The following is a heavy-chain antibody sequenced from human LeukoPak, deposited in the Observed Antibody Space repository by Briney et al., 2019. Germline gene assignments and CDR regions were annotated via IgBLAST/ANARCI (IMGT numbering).Heavy chain of an antibody. CDR3: AREGILRDYYYYMDV. V-gene: IGHV3-33*01. J-gene: IGHJ6*03. Sequence: PGGSLRLSCAASGFTFSDYGMHWVRQAPGKGLEWVAVIWYDGVNKYYADSVKGRFTISRDNSKNRLYLQMNSLRAEDTAVYYCAREGILRDYYYYMDVGGKGTTVTVSS. CDR2: IWYDGVNK. D-gene: IGHD2/OR15-2a*01. CDR1: GFTFSDYG.